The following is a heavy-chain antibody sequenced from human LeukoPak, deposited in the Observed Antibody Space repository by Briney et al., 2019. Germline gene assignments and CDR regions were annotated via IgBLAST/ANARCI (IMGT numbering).Heavy chain of an antibody. J-gene: IGHJ4*02. Sequence: GRSLRLSCAASGFTFSSYGMHWVRQAPGKGLEWVAVISYDGSNKYYADSVKGRFTISRDNSKNTLYPQMNSLRAEDTAVYYCAKGRPRLIVGATRPVDYWGQGTLVTVSS. CDR1: GFTFSSYG. D-gene: IGHD1-26*01. V-gene: IGHV3-30*18. CDR3: AKGRPRLIVGATRPVDY. CDR2: ISYDGSNK.